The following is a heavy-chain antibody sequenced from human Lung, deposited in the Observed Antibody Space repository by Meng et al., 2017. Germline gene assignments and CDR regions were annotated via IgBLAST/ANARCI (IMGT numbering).Heavy chain of an antibody. CDR1: GFTFSNYS. CDR3: ARFETVGVATGDF. Sequence: EVQLVESGGGLVTPGGSLRLVCAASGFTFSNYSMNWVRQAPGKGLEWVSSISSDSRYIFYADSVKGRFTISRDNAKNSLYLLMIGLRPEDTAVFYCARFETVGVATGDFWGQGTLVTVSS. V-gene: IGHV3-21*01. J-gene: IGHJ4*02. D-gene: IGHD2-15*01. CDR2: ISSDSRYI.